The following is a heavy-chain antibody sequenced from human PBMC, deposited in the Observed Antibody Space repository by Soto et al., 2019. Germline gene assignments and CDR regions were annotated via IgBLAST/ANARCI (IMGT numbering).Heavy chain of an antibody. D-gene: IGHD1-26*01. J-gene: IGHJ4*02. CDR1: GGSVSSGSYY. Sequence: QVQLRESGPGLVKPSETLSLTCTVSGGSVSSGSYYWSWIRQPPGKGLEWIGYIYYSGSTNYNPSLKSRVTISVDTSKNQFSLKLSSVTAADTAVYYCASSGSYIGYWGQGTLVTVSS. CDR2: IYYSGST. V-gene: IGHV4-61*01. CDR3: ASSGSYIGY.